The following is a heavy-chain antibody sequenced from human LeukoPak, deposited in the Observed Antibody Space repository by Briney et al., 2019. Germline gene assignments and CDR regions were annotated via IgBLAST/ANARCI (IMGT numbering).Heavy chain of an antibody. CDR2: IYYSGST. D-gene: IGHD5-18*01. CDR3: ARGGWLRKFDY. V-gene: IGHV4-59*12. CDR1: GGSISSYY. Sequence: PSETLSLTCTVSGGSISSYYWSWIRQPPGKGLEWIGYIYYSGSTNYNPSLKSRVTISVDTSKNQFSLKLSSVTAADTAVYYCARGGWLRKFDYWGQGTLVTVSS. J-gene: IGHJ4*02.